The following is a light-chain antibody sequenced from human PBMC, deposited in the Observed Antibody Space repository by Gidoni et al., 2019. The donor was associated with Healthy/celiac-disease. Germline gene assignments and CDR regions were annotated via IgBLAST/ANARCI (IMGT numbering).Light chain of an antibody. CDR2: GNS. J-gene: IGLJ2*01. V-gene: IGLV1-40*01. CDR1: SSNIGAGSD. Sequence: QSVLTQPPSVSGAPGQRVTISCTGSSSNIGAGSDVHWYQQLPGTAPKLLIYGNSTRPSGVPDRFSGSKSGTAASLAITGLQAEDEADYYCQSYDSSLRGVFGGGTKLTVL. CDR3: QSYDSSLRGV.